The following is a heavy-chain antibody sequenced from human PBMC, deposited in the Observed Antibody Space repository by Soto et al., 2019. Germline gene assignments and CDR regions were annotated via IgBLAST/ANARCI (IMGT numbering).Heavy chain of an antibody. V-gene: IGHV3-48*01. D-gene: IGHD1-26*01. Sequence: GGSLRLSCAASGFTFYSYSINWVRQAPGKGLEWVSYISSSSSTIYYADSVKGRFTISRDNAKNSLYLQMNSLRAEDTAVYYCARDREWEPTGPIDYWGQGTLVTVSS. J-gene: IGHJ4*02. CDR1: GFTFYSYS. CDR2: ISSSSSTI. CDR3: ARDREWEPTGPIDY.